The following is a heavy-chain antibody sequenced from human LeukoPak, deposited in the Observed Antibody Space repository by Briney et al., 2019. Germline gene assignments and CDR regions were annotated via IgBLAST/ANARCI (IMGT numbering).Heavy chain of an antibody. D-gene: IGHD3-22*01. Sequence: GGSLRLSCAASGFTFSNAWMSWVRQAPGKGLEWVSGISWNSGCIGYADSVKGRFTISRDNAKNSLYLQMNSLRPEDTALYYCAKDISPHYDTGGYLGSWGRGALVTVSS. CDR1: GFTFSNAW. CDR2: ISWNSGCI. J-gene: IGHJ4*02. V-gene: IGHV3-9*01. CDR3: AKDISPHYDTGGYLGS.